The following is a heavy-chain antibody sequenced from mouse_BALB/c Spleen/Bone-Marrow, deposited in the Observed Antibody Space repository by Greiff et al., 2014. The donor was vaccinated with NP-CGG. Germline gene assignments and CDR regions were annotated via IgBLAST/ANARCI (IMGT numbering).Heavy chain of an antibody. D-gene: IGHD1-1*01. V-gene: IGHV1-9*01. CDR1: GYTFSNYW. CDR3: ARASVVPYYFDF. J-gene: IGHJ2*01. Sequence: QVQLKESGAELMKPGASVKISCKATGYTFSNYWIHWVKQRPGHGLEWIGEILPESGTANYNEKFKGKATFTADTSSNTAYMQLSSLTSEDSALYYCARASVVPYYFDFWGQGTTLTVSS. CDR2: ILPESGTA.